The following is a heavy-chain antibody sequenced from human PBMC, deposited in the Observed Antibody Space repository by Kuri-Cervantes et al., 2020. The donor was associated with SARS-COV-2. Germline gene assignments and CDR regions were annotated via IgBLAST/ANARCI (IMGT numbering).Heavy chain of an antibody. CDR1: GFTFSSYD. CDR3: VKDPKGFGVSFLVAAFDI. V-gene: IGHV3-13*01. Sequence: GGSLRLSCAASGFTFSSYDMHWVRQATGKGLEWVSAIGTAGDTYYPGSVKGRFTISRENAKNSLYLQMNSLRAEDTAVYYCVKDPKGFGVSFLVAAFDIWGQGTMVTVSS. J-gene: IGHJ3*02. CDR2: IGTAGDT. D-gene: IGHD3-3*02.